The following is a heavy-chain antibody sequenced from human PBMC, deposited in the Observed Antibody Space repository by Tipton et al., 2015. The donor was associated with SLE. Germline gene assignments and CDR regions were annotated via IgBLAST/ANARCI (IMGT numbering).Heavy chain of an antibody. D-gene: IGHD2-2*02. CDR2: IIPIFGTA. Sequence: QLVQSGPEVKKPGSSVKVSCKASGGTFSSYAISWVRQAPGQGLEWMGGIIPIFGTANYAQKFQGRVTITTDESTSTAYMELSSLRSEDTAVYYCAVVPAAINAFDIWGQGTMVTVSS. J-gene: IGHJ3*02. CDR1: GGTFSSYA. CDR3: AVVPAAINAFDI. V-gene: IGHV1-69*05.